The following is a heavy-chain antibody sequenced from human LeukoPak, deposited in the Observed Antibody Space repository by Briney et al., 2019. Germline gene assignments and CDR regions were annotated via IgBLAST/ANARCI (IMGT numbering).Heavy chain of an antibody. J-gene: IGHJ4*02. CDR2: INNSGGST. CDR1: GFTFSNYA. CDR3: ATGWGYSSSWYPRRPGVYFDY. D-gene: IGHD6-13*01. V-gene: IGHV3-23*01. Sequence: PGGSLRLSCAASGFTFSNYALSWVRQAPGKGLEWVSVINNSGGSTDYADSVKGQFTISRDNSKHTLYLQMNSLTDEDTAVYYCATGWGYSSSWYPRRPGVYFDYWGQGTLVTVSS.